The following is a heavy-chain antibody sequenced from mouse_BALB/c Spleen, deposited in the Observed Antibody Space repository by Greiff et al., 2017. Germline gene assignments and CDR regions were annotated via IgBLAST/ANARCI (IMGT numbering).Heavy chain of an antibody. CDR1: GYTFSSYW. J-gene: IGHJ2*01. CDR3: ARSYYRRYFDY. D-gene: IGHD2-12*01. V-gene: IGHV1-9*01. CDR2: ILPGSGST. Sequence: VKLLESGAELMKPGASVKISCKATGYTFSSYWIEWVKQRPGHGLEWIGEILPGSGSTNYNEKFKGKATFTADTSSNTAYMQLSSLTSEDSAVYYCARSYYRRYFDYWGQGTTLTVSS.